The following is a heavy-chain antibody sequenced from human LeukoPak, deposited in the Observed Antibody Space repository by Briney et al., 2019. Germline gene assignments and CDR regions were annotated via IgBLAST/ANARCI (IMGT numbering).Heavy chain of an antibody. V-gene: IGHV5-51*01. D-gene: IGHD5-24*01. CDR2: IYPGDSDT. CDR3: VRHGDGYNKYGGYYFDF. J-gene: IGHJ4*02. CDR1: GYSFASYW. Sequence: GESLKISCKDSGYSFASYWIGWVRQMPGKGLEWMGIIYPGDSDTRYSPSFQGQVTISADKSINTAYLHWSSLKVSDTAIYYCVRHGDGYNKYGGYYFDFWGQGTLVTVSS.